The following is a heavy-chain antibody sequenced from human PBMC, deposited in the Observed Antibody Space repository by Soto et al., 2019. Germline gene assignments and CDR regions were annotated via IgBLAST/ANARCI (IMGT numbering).Heavy chain of an antibody. CDR1: GGSISSGGYY. V-gene: IGHV4-31*02. Sequence: SETLSLTCTVSGGSISSGGYYWSWIRQHPGKGLEWIGYIYYSGSTYYNPSLKSRVTISVDTSKNQFSLKLSSVTAADTAVYYCAWTYYDFWSGYYTPDYYYGMDVWGQGTTVTVS. D-gene: IGHD3-3*01. J-gene: IGHJ6*02. CDR3: AWTYYDFWSGYYTPDYYYGMDV. CDR2: IYYSGST.